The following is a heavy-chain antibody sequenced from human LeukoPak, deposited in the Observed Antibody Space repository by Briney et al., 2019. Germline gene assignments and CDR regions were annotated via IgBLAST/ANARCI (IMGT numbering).Heavy chain of an antibody. CDR2: ISSSSSYI. CDR3: ARDPRGDYVFDY. D-gene: IGHD4-17*01. J-gene: IGHJ4*02. V-gene: IGHV3-21*01. CDR1: GFTFSSYS. Sequence: SGGSLRLSCAASGFTFSSYSMNWVRQPPGKGLEWVSYISSSSSYIYYADSVKGRFTISRDNAKNSLYLQMNSLRAEDTAVYYCARDPRGDYVFDYWGQGTLVTVSS.